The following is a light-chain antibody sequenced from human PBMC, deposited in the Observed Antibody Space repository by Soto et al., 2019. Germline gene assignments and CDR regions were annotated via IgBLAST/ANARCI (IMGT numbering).Light chain of an antibody. CDR3: SSYTSSRTYV. V-gene: IGLV2-14*01. J-gene: IGLJ1*01. Sequence: QSALTQPASVSGSPGQSITISCTGTSSDVGGYNYVSWYQQHPGKAPKLIFYDVNNRPSGVSNRFSGSKSGNTASLTISGLQAEDGADYYCSSYTSSRTYVFGTGTKLTVL. CDR1: SSDVGGYNY. CDR2: DVN.